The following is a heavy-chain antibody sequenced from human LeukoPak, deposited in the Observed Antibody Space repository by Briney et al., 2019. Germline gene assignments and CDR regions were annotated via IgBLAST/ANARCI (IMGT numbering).Heavy chain of an antibody. J-gene: IGHJ5*02. CDR3: ARARGSSSSDKRFDP. Sequence: SETLSLTCTVSGGSISSSSYYWGWIRQPPGKGLEWIGSIYYSGSTYYNPSLKSRVTISVDTSKNQFSLKLSSVTAADTAVYYCARARGSSSSDKRFDPWGQGTLVTVSS. CDR1: GGSISSSSYY. D-gene: IGHD6-6*01. V-gene: IGHV4-39*01. CDR2: IYYSGST.